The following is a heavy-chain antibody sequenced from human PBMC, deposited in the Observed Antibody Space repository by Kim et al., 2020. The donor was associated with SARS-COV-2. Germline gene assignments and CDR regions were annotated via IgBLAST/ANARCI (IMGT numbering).Heavy chain of an antibody. D-gene: IGHD6-13*01. J-gene: IGHJ4*02. CDR1: GFTFSSYS. CDR2: ISSSSYI. V-gene: IGHV3-21*01. CDR3: ARDGRAAAGNDY. Sequence: GGSLRLSCAASGFTFSSYSMNWVRQAPGKGLEWVSSISSSSYIYYADSVKGRFTISRDNAKNSLYLQMNSLRAEDTAVYYCARDGRAAAGNDYWGQGTLVTVSS.